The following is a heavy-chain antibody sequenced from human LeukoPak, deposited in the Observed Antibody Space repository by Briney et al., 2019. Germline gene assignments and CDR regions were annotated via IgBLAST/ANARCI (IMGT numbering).Heavy chain of an antibody. CDR2: IYYSGST. CDR3: ARADAGEGGVDY. Sequence: SETLSLTCTVSGGSVSSGSYYWSWIRQPPGKGLEWIGYIYYSGSTYYNPSLKSRVTISVDTSKNQFSLKLSSVTAADTAVYYCARADAGEGGVDYWGQGTLVTVSS. V-gene: IGHV4-30-4*08. J-gene: IGHJ4*02. D-gene: IGHD3-10*01. CDR1: GGSVSSGSYY.